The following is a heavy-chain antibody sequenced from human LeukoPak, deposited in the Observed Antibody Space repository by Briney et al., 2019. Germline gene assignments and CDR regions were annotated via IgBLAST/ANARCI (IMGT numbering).Heavy chain of an antibody. J-gene: IGHJ3*01. Sequence: SETLSLTCAVSGGSISSTNWWSWVRQPPEKGLEWIGETYHSGSTNYNPSLESRVTMSVDKSKNQFSLKLSSMTAADTAVYYCATGRQGNYWGQGTMVIVSS. D-gene: IGHD1-1*01. CDR3: ATGRQGNY. V-gene: IGHV4-4*02. CDR1: GGSISSTNW. CDR2: TYHSGST.